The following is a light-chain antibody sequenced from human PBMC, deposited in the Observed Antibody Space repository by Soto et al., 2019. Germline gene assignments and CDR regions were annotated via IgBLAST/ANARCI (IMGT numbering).Light chain of an antibody. CDR3: QQYGSFTPTT. J-gene: IGKJ4*01. CDR1: QIVSSTY. V-gene: IGKV3-20*01. Sequence: EIVLTQSPGTLSLSPGERATVSCRASQIVSSTYLAWYQQTPGQPPRLLIHSASSRASGIPDGFSGSGAGAAFSLPISRLEPDDFAVYYYQQYGSFTPTTFGGGTKVEIK. CDR2: SAS.